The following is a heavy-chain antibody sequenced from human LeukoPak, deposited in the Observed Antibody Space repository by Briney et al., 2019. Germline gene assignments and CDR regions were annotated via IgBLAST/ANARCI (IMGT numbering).Heavy chain of an antibody. J-gene: IGHJ4*02. CDR3: ARYSGSRNTFDY. CDR1: GFAFSSYW. CDR2: INSDGSTT. Sequence: PGGSLRLSCAASGFAFSSYWMHWVRQVPGKGLVWVSRINSDGSTTNYADSVKGRFTISRDNAKNTLYLQMNSLRVGDTAVYYCARYSGSRNTFDYWGQGTLVTVSS. V-gene: IGHV3-74*01. D-gene: IGHD1-26*01.